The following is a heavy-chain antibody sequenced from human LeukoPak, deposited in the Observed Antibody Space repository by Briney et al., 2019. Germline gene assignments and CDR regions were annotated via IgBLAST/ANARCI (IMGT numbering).Heavy chain of an antibody. CDR3: AGQATGYFYGMDV. CDR1: GASISRYY. CDR2: ISYGGTT. J-gene: IGHJ6*02. D-gene: IGHD3-10*01. Sequence: SETLSLTCTVSGASISRYYWSWIRQPPGKGLEWIAYISYGGTTSYNPSLKSRVIISLDTSKNQFSLNLRSVTAADTAVYYCAGQATGYFYGMDVWGQGTTVTVSS. V-gene: IGHV4-59*08.